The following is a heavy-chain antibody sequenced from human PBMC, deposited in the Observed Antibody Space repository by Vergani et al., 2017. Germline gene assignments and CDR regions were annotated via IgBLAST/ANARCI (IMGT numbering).Heavy chain of an antibody. CDR2: IWYDGSNK. CDR3: ASSIAAAGNIDY. D-gene: IGHD6-13*01. V-gene: IGHV3-33*01. Sequence: QVQLVESGGGVVQPGRSLRLSCAASGFTFSGYAMHWVRQAPGKGLEWVAVIWYDGSNKYYADSVKGRFTISRDNSKNTLYLQMNSLRAEDTAVYYCASSIAAAGNIDYWGQGTLVTVSS. CDR1: GFTFSGYA. J-gene: IGHJ4*02.